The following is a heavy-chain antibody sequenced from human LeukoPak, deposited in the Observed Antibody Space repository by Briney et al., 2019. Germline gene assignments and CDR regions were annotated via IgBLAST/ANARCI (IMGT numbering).Heavy chain of an antibody. CDR3: ARLQAQQYYYGSGSYYSVAAYYFDY. CDR1: GYSFTSYW. D-gene: IGHD3-10*01. V-gene: IGHV5-51*01. CDR2: IYPGDSDT. J-gene: IGHJ4*02. Sequence: GESLKISCKGSGYSFTSYWIGWVRQMPGKGLEWMGIIYPGDSDTRYSPSFQGQVTISADKSISTAYLQWSSLKASDTAMYYCARLQAQQYYYGSGSYYSVAAYYFDYWGQGTLVTVSS.